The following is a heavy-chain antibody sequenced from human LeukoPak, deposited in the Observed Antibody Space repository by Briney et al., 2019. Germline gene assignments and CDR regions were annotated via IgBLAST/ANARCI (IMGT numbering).Heavy chain of an antibody. CDR1: GGSFSGYY. CDR2: INHSGST. CDR3: VRGNWNYEDY. V-gene: IGHV4-34*01. Sequence: SETLSLTCAVYGGSFSGYYWSWIRQPPGKGLEWIGEINHSGSTNYNPSLKSRVTISVDTSKNQFSLKLSSVTAADTAVYYCVRGNWNYEDYWGQGTLVTVSS. D-gene: IGHD1-7*01. J-gene: IGHJ4*02.